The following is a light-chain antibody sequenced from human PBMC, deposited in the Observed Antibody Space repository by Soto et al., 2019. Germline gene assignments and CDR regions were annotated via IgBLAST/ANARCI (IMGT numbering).Light chain of an antibody. Sequence: DIVLPQYPATLSLSPGERATLSCRASQSVSSYLAWYQQRPGQAPRLLIYGASNRATGIPARFSGSGSGTDFTLTISSLEPEDFAVYYCQQRSSWSGITFGQGTRLEIK. V-gene: IGKV3-11*01. CDR1: QSVSSY. J-gene: IGKJ5*01. CDR2: GAS. CDR3: QQRSSWSGIT.